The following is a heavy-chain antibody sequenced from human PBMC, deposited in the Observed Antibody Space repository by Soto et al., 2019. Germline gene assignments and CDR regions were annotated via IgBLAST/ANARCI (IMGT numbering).Heavy chain of an antibody. J-gene: IGHJ1*01. CDR1: GLTFISYW. Sequence: GGSLRISCAASGLTFISYWMHWVRQAPGKGLEWVSRIDSVGTNPFYADSVKGRFTISRDNGKNTMFLQMNSLRAEDTAVYFCSAYPFQHWGQGTRVTVSS. V-gene: IGHV3-74*01. CDR2: IDSVGTNP. CDR3: SAYPFQH.